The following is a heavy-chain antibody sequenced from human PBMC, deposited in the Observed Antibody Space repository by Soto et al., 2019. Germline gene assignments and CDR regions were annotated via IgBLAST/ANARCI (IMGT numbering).Heavy chain of an antibody. CDR2: INAGNGNT. J-gene: IGHJ6*02. V-gene: IGHV1-3*01. CDR3: ARAGLRFLEWLLSPDGMDV. Sequence: ASVKVSCKASGYTFTSYAMHWVRQAPGQRLEWMGWINAGNGNTKYSQRFQGRVTITRDTSASTAYMELSSLRSEDTAVYYCARAGLRFLEWLLSPDGMDVWGQGTTVTVSS. D-gene: IGHD3-3*01. CDR1: GYTFTSYA.